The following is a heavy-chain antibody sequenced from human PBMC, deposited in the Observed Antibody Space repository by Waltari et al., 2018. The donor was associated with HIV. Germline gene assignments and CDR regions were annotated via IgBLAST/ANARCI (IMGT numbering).Heavy chain of an antibody. CDR3: ANGRISVDGGY. D-gene: IGHD6-19*01. CDR1: GFTFSSYV. CDR2: ISSSTGAT. Sequence: EVQLVDSGGGLVQPGESLRLSCVASGFTFSSYVMHLVRQAPGKGLGWVLGISSSTGATHYADSGKARFTISRDNSKNTLYLQRNTLRPEDTAVYYCANGRISVDGGYWGQGTLVTVSS. V-gene: IGHV3-23*04. J-gene: IGHJ4*02.